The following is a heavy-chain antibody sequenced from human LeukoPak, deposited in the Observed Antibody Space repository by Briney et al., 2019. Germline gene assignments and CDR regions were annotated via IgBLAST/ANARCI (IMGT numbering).Heavy chain of an antibody. J-gene: IGHJ5*02. V-gene: IGHV4-59*12. CDR2: IYYSGST. CDR1: GGSISSYY. Sequence: SETLSLTCTVSGGSISSYYWSWIRQPPGKGLEWIGYIYYSGSTNYNPSLKSRVTISVDTSKNQFSLKLSSVTAADTAVYYCARVGTVVPAAIPVSWFDPWGQGTLVTVSS. CDR3: ARVGTVVPAAIPVSWFDP. D-gene: IGHD2-2*01.